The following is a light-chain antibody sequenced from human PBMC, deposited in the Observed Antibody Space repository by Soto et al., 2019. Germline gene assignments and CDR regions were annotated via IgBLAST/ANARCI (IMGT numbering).Light chain of an antibody. Sequence: EIVLTQSSGTLSLSPGERVTLSCRASQSVSSNYLAWYQQKSGQAPRLLIYRASNRATGIPDRFSGSGSGTDFSLIISRLEPEDSAVYYCQQYAASPHTFGGGTKLEIK. CDR3: QQYAASPHT. V-gene: IGKV3-20*01. CDR2: RAS. CDR1: QSVSSNY. J-gene: IGKJ4*01.